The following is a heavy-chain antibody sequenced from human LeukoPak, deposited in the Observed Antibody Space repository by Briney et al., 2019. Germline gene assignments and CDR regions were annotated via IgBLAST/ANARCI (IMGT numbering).Heavy chain of an antibody. J-gene: IGHJ4*02. CDR1: GGSISSSSYY. D-gene: IGHD3-9*01. CDR3: ARVLMGDWLLQGGAYFDY. Sequence: SETLSLTCTVSGGSISSSSYYWGWIRQPPGKGLEWIGYIYYSGSTYYNPSLKSRVTISVDTSKNQFSLKLSSVTAADTAVYYCARVLMGDWLLQGGAYFDYWGQGTLVTVSS. V-gene: IGHV4-30-4*08. CDR2: IYYSGST.